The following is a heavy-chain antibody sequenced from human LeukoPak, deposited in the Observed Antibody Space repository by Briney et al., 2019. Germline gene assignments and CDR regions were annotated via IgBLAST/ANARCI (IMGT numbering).Heavy chain of an antibody. CDR2: TYTSGDT. Sequence: SETLSLTCTVSRASISDNYWSWSRQPAGKALEWIGRTYTSGDTNYNPSLKSRASVSVDTSKNQFYLSLRYVTAADTAVYYCTIGGASGSLAHWGPGTLVTVSS. CDR1: RASISDNY. V-gene: IGHV4-4*07. CDR3: TIGGASGSLAH. D-gene: IGHD6-13*01. J-gene: IGHJ4*02.